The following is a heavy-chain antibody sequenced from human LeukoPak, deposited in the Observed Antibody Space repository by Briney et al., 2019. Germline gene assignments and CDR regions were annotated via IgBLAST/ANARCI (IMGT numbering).Heavy chain of an antibody. Sequence: PGGSLRLSCAASGFTFSSYGMHWVRQAPGKGLEWVAFIRYDGSNKYYADSVKGRFTISRDNSKNTLYLQMNSLRAEDTAVYYCAKVDAVTTSLDYWGQGTLVTVSS. V-gene: IGHV3-30*02. D-gene: IGHD4-17*01. CDR2: IRYDGSNK. J-gene: IGHJ4*02. CDR1: GFTFSSYG. CDR3: AKVDAVTTSLDY.